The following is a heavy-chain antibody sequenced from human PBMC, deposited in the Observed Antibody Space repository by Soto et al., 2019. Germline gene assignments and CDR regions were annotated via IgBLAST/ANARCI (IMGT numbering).Heavy chain of an antibody. J-gene: IGHJ6*04. D-gene: IGHD3-10*02. CDR1: GFTFSSYA. V-gene: IGHV3-30-3*01. CDR3: ARALFGELSSYYYYGMDV. Sequence: PGGSLRLSCAASGFTFSSYAMHWVRQAPGKGLEWVAVISYDGSNKYYADSVKGRFTISRDNSKNTLYLQMNSLRAEDTAVYYCARALFGELSSYYYYGMDVWGKGTMVAVSS. CDR2: ISYDGSNK.